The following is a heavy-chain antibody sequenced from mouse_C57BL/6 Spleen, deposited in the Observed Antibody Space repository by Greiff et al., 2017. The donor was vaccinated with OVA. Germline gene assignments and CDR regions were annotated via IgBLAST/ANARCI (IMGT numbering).Heavy chain of an antibody. CDR2: IDPSDSYT. V-gene: IGHV1-59*01. Sequence: VQLQQPGAELVRPGTSVKLSCKASGYTFTSYWMHWVKQRPGQGLEWIGVIDPSDSYTNYNQKFKGKATLTVDTSSSTAYMQLSSLTSEDSAVYYCARSITTVVEGYFDVWGTGTTVTVSS. CDR3: ARSITTVVEGYFDV. CDR1: GYTFTSYW. D-gene: IGHD1-1*01. J-gene: IGHJ1*03.